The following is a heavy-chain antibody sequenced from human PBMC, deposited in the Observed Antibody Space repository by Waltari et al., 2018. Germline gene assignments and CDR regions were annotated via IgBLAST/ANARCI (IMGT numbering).Heavy chain of an antibody. D-gene: IGHD5-12*01. V-gene: IGHV1-69*09. CDR3: ARSGYDEVGWLG. J-gene: IGHJ4*02. CDR2: IIPILGIA. CDR1: GGTFSSYA. Sequence: QVQLVQSGAEVKKPGSSVKVSCKASGGTFSSYAISWVRQAPGQGLEWMGRIIPILGIANYAQKFQGRVTITADKSTSTAYMELSSLRSEDTAVYYCARSGYDEVGWLGWGQGTLVTVSS.